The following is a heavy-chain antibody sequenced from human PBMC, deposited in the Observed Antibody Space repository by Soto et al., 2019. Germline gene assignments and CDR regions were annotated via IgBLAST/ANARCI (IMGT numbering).Heavy chain of an antibody. CDR2: INPSGGST. CDR3: ARGEGITIFGVVINYYMDV. CDR1: GYTFTSYY. V-gene: IGHV1-46*03. D-gene: IGHD3-3*01. Sequence: GASVKVSCKSSGYTFTSYYMHWVRQAPGQGLEWMGIINPSGGSTSYAQKFQGRVTMTRDTSTSTVYMELSSLRSEDTAVYYCARGEGITIFGVVINYYMDVWAKGPRSPS. J-gene: IGHJ6*03.